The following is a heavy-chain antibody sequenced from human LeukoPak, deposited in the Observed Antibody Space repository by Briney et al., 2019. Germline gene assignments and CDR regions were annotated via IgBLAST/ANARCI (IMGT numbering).Heavy chain of an antibody. CDR1: GFTFSSYW. CDR3: ARDYSPPNQDYDALDV. D-gene: IGHD3-3*01. J-gene: IGHJ6*04. CDR2: INGDGSST. V-gene: IGHV3-74*01. Sequence: GGSLRLSCAASGFTFSSYWMHWVRQAPGKGLVWVSRINGDGSSTSYADSVKGRFTISRDNAKNTLYLQMNSLRAEDTAVYYCARDYSPPNQDYDALDVWGKGTTVTVSS.